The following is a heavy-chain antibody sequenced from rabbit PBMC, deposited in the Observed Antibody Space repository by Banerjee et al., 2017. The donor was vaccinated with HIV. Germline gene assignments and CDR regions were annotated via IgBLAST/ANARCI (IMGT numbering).Heavy chain of an antibody. Sequence: QLKESGGGLVQPGGSLKLSCKASGFDFSSYYMSWVRQAPGKGLEWIGYIDPGFGITNYANSVKGRFTISRDNAQNTVDLQMNSLTAADTATYFCARAYNSGWGPFNLWGPGTLVTVS. V-gene: IGHV1S7*01. CDR2: IDPGFGIT. J-gene: IGHJ4*01. CDR3: ARAYNSGWGPFNL. CDR1: GFDFSSYY. D-gene: IGHD4-1*01.